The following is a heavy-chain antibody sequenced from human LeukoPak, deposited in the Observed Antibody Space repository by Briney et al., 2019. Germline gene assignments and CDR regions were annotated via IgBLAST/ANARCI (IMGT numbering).Heavy chain of an antibody. CDR3: GSGSHLDY. D-gene: IGHD1-26*01. CDR1: GFSFSNYW. CDR2: IKQDGTKT. Sequence: GGSLRLSCAASGFSFSNYWMTWVRQAPGKGLKWVANIKQDGTKTYYGDSVKGRFTISRDNAKNSLYLQMNSLSAEDTAVYYCGSGSHLDYWGQGTLVTVSS. J-gene: IGHJ4*02. V-gene: IGHV3-7*02.